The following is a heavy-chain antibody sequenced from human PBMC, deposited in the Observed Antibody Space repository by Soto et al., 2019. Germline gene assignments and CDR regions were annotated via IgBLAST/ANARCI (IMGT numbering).Heavy chain of an antibody. CDR1: GYTFTSYG. Sequence: ASVKVSCKASGYTFTSYGISWVRQAPGQGLEWMGWISAYNGNTNYAQKLQGRVTMTTDTSTSTAYMELRSLRSDDTAVYYCARDPIYDSSGYSTVGEYYFDYWGQGTLVTVSS. CDR3: ARDPIYDSSGYSTVGEYYFDY. V-gene: IGHV1-18*01. J-gene: IGHJ4*02. CDR2: ISAYNGNT. D-gene: IGHD3-22*01.